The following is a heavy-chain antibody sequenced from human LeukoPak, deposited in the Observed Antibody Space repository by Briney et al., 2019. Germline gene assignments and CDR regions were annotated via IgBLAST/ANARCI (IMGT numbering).Heavy chain of an antibody. CDR1: GFTFGDYD. V-gene: IGHV3-43*02. D-gene: IGHD1-26*01. CDR2: IRVDGATT. CDR3: ARDNTGSYEY. J-gene: IGHJ4*02. Sequence: GGSLRLSCAASGFTFGDYDMHWVRQAPGKGLEWVSLIRVDGATTRYTDSVKGRFTISRDNSKDSLYLQMNSLRTEDTALYYCARDNTGSYEYWGQGTLVTVSP.